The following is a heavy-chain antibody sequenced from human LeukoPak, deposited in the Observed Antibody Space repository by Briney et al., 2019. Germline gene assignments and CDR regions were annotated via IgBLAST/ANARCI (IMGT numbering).Heavy chain of an antibody. J-gene: IGHJ5*02. CDR1: GYIFTSYY. CDR2: INPNSGGT. D-gene: IGHD3-9*01. CDR3: ARDWAYYDILTGPHNWFDP. V-gene: IGHV1-2*02. Sequence: ASVKVSCKASGYIFTSYYMHWVRQAPGQGLEWMGWINPNSGGTNYAQKFQGRVTMTRDTSISTAYMELSRLRSDDTAVYYCARDWAYYDILTGPHNWFDPWGQGTLVTVSS.